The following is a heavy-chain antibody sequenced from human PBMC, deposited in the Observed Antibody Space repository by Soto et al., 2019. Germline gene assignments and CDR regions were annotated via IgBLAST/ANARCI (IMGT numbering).Heavy chain of an antibody. V-gene: IGHV1-69*08. CDR2: IIPILGIA. Sequence: QVQLVQSGAAVKKPGSSVKVSCKASGGTFSSYTISWVRQAPGQGLEWMGRIIPILGIANYAQKFQGRVTITADKSTSTAYMELSSLRSEDTAVYYCARDVAGDHYFVYWGQGTLVTVSS. J-gene: IGHJ4*02. CDR3: ARDVAGDHYFVY. D-gene: IGHD6-19*01. CDR1: GGTFSSYT.